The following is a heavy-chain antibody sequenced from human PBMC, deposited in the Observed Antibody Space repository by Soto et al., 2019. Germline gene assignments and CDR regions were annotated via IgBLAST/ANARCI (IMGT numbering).Heavy chain of an antibody. Sequence: PSETLSLTCAVYGGSFSGYYWSWIRQPPGKGLEWIGEINHSGSTNYNPSLKSRVTISVDTSKNQFSLRAEDTAVYYCARDRRYNWNYLSYYYGMDVWGQGTTVTVSS. V-gene: IGHV4-34*01. CDR3: ARDRRYNWNYLSYYYGMDV. J-gene: IGHJ6*02. D-gene: IGHD1-7*01. CDR2: INHSGST. CDR1: GGSFSGYY.